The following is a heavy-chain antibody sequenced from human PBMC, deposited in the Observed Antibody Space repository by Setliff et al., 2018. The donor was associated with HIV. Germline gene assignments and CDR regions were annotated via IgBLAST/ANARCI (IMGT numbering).Heavy chain of an antibody. J-gene: IGHJ2*01. D-gene: IGHD2-15*01. V-gene: IGHV4-61*09. CDR3: ARENRYCSGGSCDWYFDL. CDR1: GVSINSGDYS. CDR2: VHSNGFK. Sequence: PSETLSLTCDVSGVSINSGDYSWNWIRQPAGKRLEWIGHVHSNGFKKYNSSLESRVDISVDTSKNTLYLQMNSLRAEDTAVYYCARENRYCSGGSCDWYFDLWGRGTLVTVSS.